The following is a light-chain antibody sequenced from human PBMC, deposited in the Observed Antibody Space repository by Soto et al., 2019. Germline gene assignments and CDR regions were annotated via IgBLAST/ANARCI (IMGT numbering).Light chain of an antibody. V-gene: IGLV1-40*01. J-gene: IGLJ1*01. Sequence: QSVLTQPPSVSGAPGQRVTISCTGSSSNIGAGYDVHWYQQLPGTAPKLLIYGNSNRPSGVPDRFSGSKSGTSASLAITGRQAEDEADYYCQCYDSILSGLYVFGTGTKLTVL. CDR3: QCYDSILSGLYV. CDR1: SSNIGAGYD. CDR2: GNS.